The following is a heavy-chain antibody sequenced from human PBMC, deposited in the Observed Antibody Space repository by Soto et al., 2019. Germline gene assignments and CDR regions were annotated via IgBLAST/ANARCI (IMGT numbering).Heavy chain of an antibody. Sequence: SLRLSCAASGFTFDDYAMHWVRQAPGKGLEWVSGISWNSGSIGYADSVKGRFTISRDNAKNSLYLQMNSLRAEETALYYCAKAVYNFWSGSEYYYYYYGMDVWGQGTTVTVSS. CDR1: GFTFDDYA. J-gene: IGHJ6*02. CDR3: AKAVYNFWSGSEYYYYYYGMDV. V-gene: IGHV3-9*01. D-gene: IGHD3-3*01. CDR2: ISWNSGSI.